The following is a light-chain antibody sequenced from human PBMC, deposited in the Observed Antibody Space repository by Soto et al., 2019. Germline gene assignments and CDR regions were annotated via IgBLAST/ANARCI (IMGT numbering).Light chain of an antibody. V-gene: IGKV1-5*03. Sequence: DIQMTQSPSTLSASVGDRVTITCRASQSISSWLAWYQQKPGKAPKLLIYKASSLESGVPSRFSGSGSGTEFTLTINSLQADDFATYYCQQYWTFGQGTKVEIK. CDR1: QSISSW. CDR3: QQYWT. J-gene: IGKJ1*01. CDR2: KAS.